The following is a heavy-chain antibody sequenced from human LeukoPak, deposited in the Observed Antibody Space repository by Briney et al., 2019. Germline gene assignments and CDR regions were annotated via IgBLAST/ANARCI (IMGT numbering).Heavy chain of an antibody. V-gene: IGHV4-59*08. CDR1: GDSISTYY. CDR3: ARYTGGYYAY. Sequence: SETLSLTCTVSGDSISTYYWSWIRQPPGKGPEWIGYISYSGSTNYNPSLKSRVTISVDTSKNQFSLKLSSVTAADTAVYYCARYTGGYYAYWGQGTLVTVSS. J-gene: IGHJ4*02. CDR2: ISYSGST. D-gene: IGHD3-3*01.